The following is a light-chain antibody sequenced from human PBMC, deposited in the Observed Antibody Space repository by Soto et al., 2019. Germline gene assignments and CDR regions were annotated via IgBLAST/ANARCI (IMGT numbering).Light chain of an antibody. CDR2: GAS. Sequence: VLTQSPGTLSLSPGESSTLSCRASQTVSITYLTWYQQKPGQAPRLLIFGASKRATGIPDRFSGSGSGTDFTLTISSLEPEDFAVYYCQQRSNWPPWTFGQGTKVDIK. V-gene: IGKV3-11*01. CDR1: QTVSITY. CDR3: QQRSNWPPWT. J-gene: IGKJ1*01.